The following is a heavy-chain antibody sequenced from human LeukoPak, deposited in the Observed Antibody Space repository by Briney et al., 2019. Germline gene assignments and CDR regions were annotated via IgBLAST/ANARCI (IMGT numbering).Heavy chain of an antibody. D-gene: IGHD2-21*02. V-gene: IGHV3-53*01. CDR3: ARENIAYCGGDCYSSYGMDV. Sequence: GGSLRLSCAASGFTVSSNYMSWVRQAPGKGLEWVSVIYSGGSTYYADSVKGRFTVSRDNSKNTLYLQMNSLRAEDTAVYYCARENIAYCGGDCYSSYGMDVWGQGTTVTVSS. CDR1: GFTVSSNY. J-gene: IGHJ6*02. CDR2: IYSGGST.